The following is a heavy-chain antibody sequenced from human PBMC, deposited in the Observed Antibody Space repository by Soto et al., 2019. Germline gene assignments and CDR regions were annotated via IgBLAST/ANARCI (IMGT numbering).Heavy chain of an antibody. D-gene: IGHD4-4*01. V-gene: IGHV4-31*03. CDR2: ICYSGST. CDR1: GGSVSSSGNY. J-gene: IGHJ4*02. CDR3: ARDWDYSLDY. Sequence: PSETLSLTCTVSGGSVSSSGNYWSWIRQLPGKGLEWIGYICYSGSTYYNPSLRSRVTMSVDTSKNQFSLKLSSVTAADTAVYYCARDWDYSLDYWGQGTLVTV.